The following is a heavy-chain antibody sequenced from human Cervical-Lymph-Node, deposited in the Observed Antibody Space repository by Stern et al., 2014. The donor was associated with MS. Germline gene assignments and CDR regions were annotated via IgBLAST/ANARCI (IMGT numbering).Heavy chain of an antibody. V-gene: IGHV1-69*01. CDR3: ARAAYSTSSYNY. CDR1: GGTFNTNV. Sequence: QVQLVQSGAEVKKPGSSVKVSCKASGGTFNTNVISWVRQAPGQGLEWMGGIIPIFGTALYAQKFQGRVTINAHESTRAGYLKLSSLKSEDTAVYYCARAAYSTSSYNYWGQGTLVIVSS. CDR2: IIPIFGTA. J-gene: IGHJ4*02. D-gene: IGHD6-6*01.